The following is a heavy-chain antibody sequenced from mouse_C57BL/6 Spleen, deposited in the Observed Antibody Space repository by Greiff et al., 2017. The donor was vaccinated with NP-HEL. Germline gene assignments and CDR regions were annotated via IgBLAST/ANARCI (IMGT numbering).Heavy chain of an antibody. J-gene: IGHJ2*01. CDR1: GYTFTDYY. D-gene: IGHD2-1*01. CDR3: ARKDSLLYYFDY. Sequence: EVQLQQSGPVLVKPGASVKMSCKASGYTFTDYYMNWVKQSHGKSLEWIGVINPYNGGTSYNQKFKGKATLTVDKSSSTAYMELNSLTSEDSAVYYCARKDSLLYYFDYWGQGTTLTVSS. V-gene: IGHV1-19*01. CDR2: INPYNGGT.